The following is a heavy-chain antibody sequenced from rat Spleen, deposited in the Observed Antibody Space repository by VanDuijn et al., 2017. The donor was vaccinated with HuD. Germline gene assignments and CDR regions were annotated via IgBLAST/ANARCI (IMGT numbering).Heavy chain of an antibody. V-gene: IGHV3-1*01. J-gene: IGHJ3*01. CDR1: GFSITTHY. D-gene: IGHD1-2*01. CDR3: ARYEYYSSPFAY. CDR2: ISNSGSK. Sequence: EVQLQESGPGLVKPSQSLSLTCSLTGFSITTHYWDWIRKFPGNKMEWIGHISNSGSKSYNPSLKSPISITRHTSMKQSFLQLNYVTTEDTATYYCARYEYYSSPFAYWGQGTLVTVSS.